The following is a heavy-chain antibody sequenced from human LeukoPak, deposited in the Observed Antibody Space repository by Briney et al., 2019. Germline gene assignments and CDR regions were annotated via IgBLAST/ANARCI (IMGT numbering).Heavy chain of an antibody. CDR2: ISYDGRNK. Sequence: PGGSLRLSCAASGFIFINYGMHWVRQAPGKGLEWVAIISYDGRNKYYADSVKGRFTISRDNSKNTLYLQMNSLRAEDTAVYYCARALYAAVTDYFDYWGQGTLVTVSS. CDR1: GFIFINYG. D-gene: IGHD2-21*02. CDR3: ARALYAAVTDYFDY. V-gene: IGHV3-30*03. J-gene: IGHJ4*02.